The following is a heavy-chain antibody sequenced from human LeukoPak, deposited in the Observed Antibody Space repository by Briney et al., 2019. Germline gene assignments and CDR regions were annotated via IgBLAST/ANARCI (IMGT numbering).Heavy chain of an antibody. CDR3: ARAPYYYDSSGYYYVFDY. D-gene: IGHD3-22*01. CDR2: VYYSGST. V-gene: IGHV4-59*01. Sequence: PSETLSLTCTVSGGSISSYYWSWIRQPPGKGLEWIGYVYYSGSTNYNPSLKSRVTISVDTSKNQFSLKLSSVTAADTAVYYCARAPYYYDSSGYYYVFDYWGQGTLVTVSS. J-gene: IGHJ4*02. CDR1: GGSISSYY.